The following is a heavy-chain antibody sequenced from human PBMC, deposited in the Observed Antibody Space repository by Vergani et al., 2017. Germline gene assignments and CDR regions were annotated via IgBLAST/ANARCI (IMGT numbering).Heavy chain of an antibody. J-gene: IGHJ4*02. CDR3: ATGIGDIVVVPAAICPYFDY. D-gene: IGHD2-2*01. Sequence: QVQLQESGPGLVKPSQTLSLTCTVSGGSISSGSYYWSWIRQPAGKGLEWIGRIYTSGSTNYNPSLKSRVTISVDTSKNQFSLKLSSVTAADTAVYYCATGIGDIVVVPAAICPYFDYWGQGTLVTVSS. CDR2: IYTSGST. CDR1: GGSISSGSYY. V-gene: IGHV4-61*02.